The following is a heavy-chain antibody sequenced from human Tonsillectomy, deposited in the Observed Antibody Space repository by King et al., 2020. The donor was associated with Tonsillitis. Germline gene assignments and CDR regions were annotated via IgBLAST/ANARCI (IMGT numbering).Heavy chain of an antibody. CDR3: ARLPTGGYYYMDA. CDR2: IYPGDSDT. Sequence: VQLVESGAEVKKPGESLKISCKSSGYSFSTYWIAWVCQMPGKGLEWVGVIYPGDSDTRYSPSFQGRVTISADKSISTAYLQWNSLKASDSAMYYCARLPTGGYYYMDAWGKGTAVTVSS. J-gene: IGHJ6*03. V-gene: IGHV5-51*01. D-gene: IGHD3-16*01. CDR1: GYSFSTYW.